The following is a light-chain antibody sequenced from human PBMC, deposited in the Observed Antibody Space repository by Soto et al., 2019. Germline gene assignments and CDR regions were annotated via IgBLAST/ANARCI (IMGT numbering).Light chain of an antibody. Sequence: QSVLTQPPSASGTPGQRVTISCSGSSSNIGSNYVYWYQQLPGTAPKLLIYSNNQQPSGVPDRFSGSKSGTSASLAISGLRSEDEADYYCAAWDDSLSGYVFGTGTKLTVL. CDR3: AAWDDSLSGYV. CDR1: SSNIGSNY. CDR2: SNN. J-gene: IGLJ1*01. V-gene: IGLV1-47*02.